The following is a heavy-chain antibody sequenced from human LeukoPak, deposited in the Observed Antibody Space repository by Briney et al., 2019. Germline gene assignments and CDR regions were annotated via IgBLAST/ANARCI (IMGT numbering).Heavy chain of an antibody. V-gene: IGHV1-46*01. J-gene: IGHJ4*02. CDR2: INPSGGST. Sequence: GASVKVSCKASGYTFTSYYMHWVRQAPGQGLEWMGIINPSGGSTSYAQKFQGRVTMTRDTSTSTVCMELSSLRSEDTAVYYCARGSSSGWYETGTFDYWGQGTLVTVSS. CDR1: GYTFTSYY. CDR3: ARGSSSGWYETGTFDY. D-gene: IGHD6-19*01.